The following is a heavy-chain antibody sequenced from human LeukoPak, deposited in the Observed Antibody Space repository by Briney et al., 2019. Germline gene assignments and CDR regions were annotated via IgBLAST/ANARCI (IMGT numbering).Heavy chain of an antibody. Sequence: SETLSLTCTLSGGSISSYYWSWIRQPPGQGLEWIAYIYYSGSTNYNPSLKSRATISLDTSKNQFSLKLTSVTAADTAVYYCARFGDSYSAFESWGQGTMVTVSS. J-gene: IGHJ3*02. CDR1: GGSISSYY. D-gene: IGHD1-26*01. V-gene: IGHV4-59*08. CDR3: ARFGDSYSAFES. CDR2: IYYSGST.